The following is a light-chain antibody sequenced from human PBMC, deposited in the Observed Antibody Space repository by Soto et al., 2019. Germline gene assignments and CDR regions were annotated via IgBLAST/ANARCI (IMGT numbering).Light chain of an antibody. CDR1: SSNIGSNT. Sequence: QSVLTQPPSASGTPGQRVTISCSGSSSNIGSNTVNWYQQLPGTAPKLLIYGNNQRPSGVPDRFSGSKSGTSASLAISGLQSEDEADYYCAAWDDSLNGVVFCGGTKLTVL. V-gene: IGLV1-44*01. CDR3: AAWDDSLNGVV. J-gene: IGLJ2*01. CDR2: GNN.